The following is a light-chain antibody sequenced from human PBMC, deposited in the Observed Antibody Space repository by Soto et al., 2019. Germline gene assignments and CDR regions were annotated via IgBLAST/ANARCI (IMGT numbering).Light chain of an antibody. CDR1: QDIRNY. J-gene: IGKJ4*01. Sequence: DIQMTQSPSSLSASVGDSVTITCQASQDIRNYLNWYQQKPGKAPKLLIYDASNLETGVPSRFSGSGSVTHFTFTISSLQPEDVAAYYCQKYNSAPLTFGGGTKVEIK. V-gene: IGKV1-33*01. CDR3: QKYNSAPLT. CDR2: DAS.